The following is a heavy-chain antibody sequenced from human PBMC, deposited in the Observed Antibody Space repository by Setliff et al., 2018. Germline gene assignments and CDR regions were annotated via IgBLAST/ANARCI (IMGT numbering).Heavy chain of an antibody. CDR2: INHSGST. CDR3: ARVTGFSYMDV. CDR1: GGTFSDYY. D-gene: IGHD3-3*01. Sequence: PSETLSLTCAASGGTFSDYYWTWIRQPPGKGLEWIGEINHSGSTNYNPSLKSPVTVSGDTSKNQFPLKLSSVTAADTAVYYCARVTGFSYMDVWGKGTTVTVSS. V-gene: IGHV4-34*01. J-gene: IGHJ6*03.